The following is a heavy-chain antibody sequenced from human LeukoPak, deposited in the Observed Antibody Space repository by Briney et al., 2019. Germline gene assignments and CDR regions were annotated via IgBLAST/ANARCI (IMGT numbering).Heavy chain of an antibody. CDR1: GGTFATYS. V-gene: IGHV1-18*01. CDR3: ARGLGSGYDYYFDY. Sequence: ASVKVSCKASGGTFATYSYSWVRQAPGQGLEWMGWISAYNGDTNYAQKLQGRVTMTTDTSTSTAYMELRSLRSDDTAVYYCARGLGSGYDYYFDYWGQGTLVTVSS. J-gene: IGHJ4*02. CDR2: ISAYNGDT. D-gene: IGHD5-12*01.